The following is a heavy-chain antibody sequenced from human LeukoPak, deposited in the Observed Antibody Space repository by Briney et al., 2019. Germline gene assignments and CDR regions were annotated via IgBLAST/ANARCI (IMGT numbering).Heavy chain of an antibody. CDR2: ISGSGGST. V-gene: IGHV3-23*01. Sequence: GGSLRLSCAASGFTFSSYAMSWVRQAPGKGLERVSAISGSGGSTYYADSVKGRFTISRDNSKNTLYLQMNSLRAEDTAVYYCARDDGFGSYYYYMDVWGKGTTVTVSS. D-gene: IGHD3-16*01. J-gene: IGHJ6*03. CDR3: ARDDGFGSYYYYMDV. CDR1: GFTFSSYA.